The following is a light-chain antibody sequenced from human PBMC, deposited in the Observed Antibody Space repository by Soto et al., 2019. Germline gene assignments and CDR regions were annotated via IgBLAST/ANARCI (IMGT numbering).Light chain of an antibody. CDR1: QSLVYSDGNTY. J-gene: IGKJ2*01. V-gene: IGKV2-30*01. CDR3: QQYYSTPRT. CDR2: KVS. Sequence: DVVMTQSPLSLPVTLGQPASISCRSSQSLVYSDGNTYLTWFQQRPGQSPRRLIYKVSKRDSGVPDRFSGSGSGTDFTLKISRVEAEDFAVYYCQQYYSTPRTFGQGTKVEI.